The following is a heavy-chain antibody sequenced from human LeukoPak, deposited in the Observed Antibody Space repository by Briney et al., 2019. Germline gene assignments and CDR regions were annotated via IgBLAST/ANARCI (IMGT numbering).Heavy chain of an antibody. Sequence: PGGSLRLTCAASGFTFSSYAMSWVRQAPGKGLEWVSAISGSGGSTYYADSVKGRFTISRDNSKNTLYLQMNSLRAEDTAVYYCAKALRFLEWSTDYWGQGTLVTVSS. D-gene: IGHD3-3*01. CDR2: ISGSGGST. CDR1: GFTFSSYA. CDR3: AKALRFLEWSTDY. J-gene: IGHJ4*02. V-gene: IGHV3-23*01.